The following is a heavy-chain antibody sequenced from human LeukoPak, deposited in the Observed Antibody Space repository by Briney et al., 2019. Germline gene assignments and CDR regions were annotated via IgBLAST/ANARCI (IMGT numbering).Heavy chain of an antibody. CDR1: GFTFSSYG. CDR2: IRYDGSNK. J-gene: IGHJ4*02. Sequence: GGSPRLSCAASGFTFSSYGMHWVRQAPGKGLEWVAFIRYDGSNKYYADSVKGRFTISRDNSKNTLYLQMNSLRAEDTAVYYCAKAYYDLDYFDYRGQGTLVTVSS. D-gene: IGHD3-3*01. CDR3: AKAYYDLDYFDY. V-gene: IGHV3-30*02.